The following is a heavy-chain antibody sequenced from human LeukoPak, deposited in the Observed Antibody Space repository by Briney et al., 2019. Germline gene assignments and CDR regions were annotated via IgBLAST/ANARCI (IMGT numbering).Heavy chain of an antibody. Sequence: ASVKVSCKGSGYTFTGYYMHWVRQAPGQGLEWMGWINPNSGGTNYAQKFQGRVTMTRDTSISTAYMELSRLRSDDTAVYYCAREYERSSPPYFDYWGQGTLVTVSS. CDR1: GYTFTGYY. J-gene: IGHJ4*02. V-gene: IGHV1-2*02. D-gene: IGHD6-6*01. CDR2: INPNSGGT. CDR3: AREYERSSPPYFDY.